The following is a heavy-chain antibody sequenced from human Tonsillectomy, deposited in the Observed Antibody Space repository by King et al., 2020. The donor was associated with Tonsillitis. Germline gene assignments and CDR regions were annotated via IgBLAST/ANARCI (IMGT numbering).Heavy chain of an antibody. CDR3: ARDIGFGYFDY. Sequence: VQLVESGGGLIQPGGSLRLSCAASGFIVSTKYMSWVHQAPGTGLEWVSIIYSGGSTYYADSVKGRFTISRDNSKNTVYLQMNSLRAEDTAVYYCARDIGFGYFDYWGQGTLVTVSS. CDR1: GFIVSTKY. J-gene: IGHJ4*02. D-gene: IGHD2-15*01. V-gene: IGHV3-53*01. CDR2: IYSGGST.